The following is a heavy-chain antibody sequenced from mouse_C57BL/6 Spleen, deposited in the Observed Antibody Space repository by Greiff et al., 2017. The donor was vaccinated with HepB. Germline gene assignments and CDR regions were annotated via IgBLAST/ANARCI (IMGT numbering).Heavy chain of an antibody. J-gene: IGHJ2*01. CDR3: TRTFITTVVSFDY. Sequence: VKLQESGAELVRPGASVTLSCKASGYTFTDYEMHWVKQTPVHGLEWIGAIDPETGGTAYNQKFKGKAILTADKSSSTAYMELRSLTSEDSAVYYCTRTFITTVVSFDYWGQGTTLTVSS. CDR2: IDPETGGT. D-gene: IGHD1-1*01. CDR1: GYTFTDYE. V-gene: IGHV1-15*01.